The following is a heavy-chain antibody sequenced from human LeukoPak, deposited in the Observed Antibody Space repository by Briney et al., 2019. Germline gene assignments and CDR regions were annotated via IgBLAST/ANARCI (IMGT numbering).Heavy chain of an antibody. CDR2: IYSGGST. D-gene: IGHD4-17*01. V-gene: IGHV3-23*03. J-gene: IGHJ6*02. CDR3: ASFAGDYYYYYGMDV. Sequence: GGSLRLSCAASGFSFSVSAMDWVRQAPGKGLEWVSVIYSGGSTYYADSVKGRFTISRDNSKNTLYLQMNSLRAEDTAVYYCASFAGDYYYYYGMDVWGQGTTVTVSS. CDR1: GFSFSVSA.